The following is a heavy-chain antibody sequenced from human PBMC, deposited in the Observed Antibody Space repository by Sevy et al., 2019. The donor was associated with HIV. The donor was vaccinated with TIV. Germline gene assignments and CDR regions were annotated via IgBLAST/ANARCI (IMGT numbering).Heavy chain of an antibody. CDR1: GFTFSTYA. Sequence: AGSLRLSCAASGFTFSTYAMYWVRQAPGKGLEYVSAISGGGGNTYYGTSVKCRFTVSRENAKNTLYLQMGCLRAEDMAVYFCARKYHDTSGYPRYSMDVWGQGTTVTVSS. V-gene: IGHV3-64*01. CDR2: ISGGGGNT. CDR3: ARKYHDTSGYPRYSMDV. D-gene: IGHD3-22*01. J-gene: IGHJ6*02.